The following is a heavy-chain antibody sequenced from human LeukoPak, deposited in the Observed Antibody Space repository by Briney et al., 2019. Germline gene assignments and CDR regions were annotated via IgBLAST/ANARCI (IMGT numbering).Heavy chain of an antibody. V-gene: IGHV3-23*01. CDR3: AKARYCSGGSCYFDY. Sequence: GGSLRLSCAASGFTFSSYAMTWVRQAPGKGLEWVPAISGSGGSTYYADSVKGRFTISRDNSKNTLYLQMNSLRAEDTAIYYCAKARYCSGGSCYFDYWGQGTLVTVSS. CDR2: ISGSGGST. J-gene: IGHJ4*02. CDR1: GFTFSSYA. D-gene: IGHD2-15*01.